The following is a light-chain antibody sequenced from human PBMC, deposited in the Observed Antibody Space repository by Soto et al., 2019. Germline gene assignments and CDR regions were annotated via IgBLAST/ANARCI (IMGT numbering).Light chain of an antibody. V-gene: IGKV3-20*01. J-gene: IGKJ4*01. CDR2: GAS. Sequence: EIVLTQSPGTLSLSPGERATLSCRASQSVSSSYLAWYQQKPGQAPRILIYGASSRATGIPDRFSGSGSGTDFTLTISRREPEDFAVYYCQQYGSSPPEVTFGGGTKVEIK. CDR3: QQYGSSPPEVT. CDR1: QSVSSSY.